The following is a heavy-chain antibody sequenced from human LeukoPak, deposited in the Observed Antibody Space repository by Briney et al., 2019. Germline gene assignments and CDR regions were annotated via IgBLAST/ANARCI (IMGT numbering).Heavy chain of an antibody. CDR2: MNPNSGNT. CDR3: ARVVVGAAGTNFDY. V-gene: IGHV1-8*01. J-gene: IGHJ4*02. Sequence: ASVKVSCKASGYTFTSYDINWVRQATGQGLEWMGWMNPNSGNTGYAQKFQGRVTMTRDMSTSTVYMELSRLRSEDTAVYYCARVVVGAAGTNFDYWGQGTLVTVSS. D-gene: IGHD6-13*01. CDR1: GYTFTSYD.